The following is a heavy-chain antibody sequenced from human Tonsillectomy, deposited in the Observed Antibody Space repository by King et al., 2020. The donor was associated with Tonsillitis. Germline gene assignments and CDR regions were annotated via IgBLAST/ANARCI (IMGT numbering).Heavy chain of an antibody. CDR3: ARPGEVGATVGYFDY. V-gene: IGHV3-48*02. D-gene: IGHD1-26*01. CDR1: GFTFSSYS. Sequence: VQLVESGGGLEQPGGSLRLSCVVSGFTFSSYSMNWVRQAPGKGLEWLSYISSSSSTIYYADSVKGRFTISRDNAKNSLYLQMNSLRDEDTAVYYCARPGEVGATVGYFDYWGQGTLVTVSS. J-gene: IGHJ4*02. CDR2: ISSSSSTI.